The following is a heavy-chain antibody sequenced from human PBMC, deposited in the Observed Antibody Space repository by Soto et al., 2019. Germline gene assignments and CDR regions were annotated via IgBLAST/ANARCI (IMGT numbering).Heavy chain of an antibody. V-gene: IGHV1-69*08. Sequence: QVQLVQSGAEVKKPGSSVKVSCRASGDTFSSYAVNWLRQAPGRGLEWMGRIIPVLGTTDYAQKFRGRVTFTADKSANTVYMELSSLRSEDTALYYCAIRRYCGYDCYYKHYDGMAVWGLGTTVTVAS. CDR3: AIRRYCGYDCYYKHYDGMAV. D-gene: IGHD2-21*02. J-gene: IGHJ6*02. CDR2: IIPVLGTT. CDR1: GDTFSSYA.